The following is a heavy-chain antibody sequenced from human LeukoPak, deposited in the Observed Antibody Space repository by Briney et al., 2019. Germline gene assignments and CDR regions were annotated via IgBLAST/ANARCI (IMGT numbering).Heavy chain of an antibody. CDR3: ARDTPEDTAMVVIDY. CDR2: IYTSGST. Sequence: SETLSLTCTVSGGSISSYYWSWIRQPAGKGLEWIGRIYTSGSTNYNPSLKSRVTISVDTSKNQFSLKLSSVTAADTAVYYCARDTPEDTAMVVIDYWGQGTLVTVSS. V-gene: IGHV4-4*07. D-gene: IGHD5-18*01. J-gene: IGHJ4*02. CDR1: GGSISSYY.